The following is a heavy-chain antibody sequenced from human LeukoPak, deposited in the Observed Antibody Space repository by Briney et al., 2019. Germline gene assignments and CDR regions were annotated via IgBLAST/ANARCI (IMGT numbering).Heavy chain of an antibody. CDR1: GGSISSYY. CDR2: IYYSGST. V-gene: IGHV4-59*01. CDR3: VRDGSSSFHAFDI. J-gene: IGHJ3*02. Sequence: PSETLSLTCTVSGGSISSYYWSWIRQPPGKGLEWIGYIYYSGSTNYNPSLKSRVTISVDTSKNQFSLKLSSVTAADTAVYYCVRDGSSSFHAFDIWGQGTMVTVSS. D-gene: IGHD6-13*01.